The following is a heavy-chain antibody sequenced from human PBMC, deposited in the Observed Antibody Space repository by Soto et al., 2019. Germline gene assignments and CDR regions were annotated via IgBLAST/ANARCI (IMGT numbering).Heavy chain of an antibody. CDR1: GGTFSGYA. Sequence: QAQLMQSGAEVKKPGSSVKVSCKASGGTFSGYAISWVRQAPGQGLEWMGGNIPILGITNYAQKFQGRITIAADESTGTVYMDLRILRSEDTAVYYCARDPRSITGTTSSEDFQHWGQGTLVSVSS. CDR3: ARDPRSITGTTSSEDFQH. V-gene: IGHV1-69*01. CDR2: NIPILGIT. J-gene: IGHJ1*01. D-gene: IGHD1-20*01.